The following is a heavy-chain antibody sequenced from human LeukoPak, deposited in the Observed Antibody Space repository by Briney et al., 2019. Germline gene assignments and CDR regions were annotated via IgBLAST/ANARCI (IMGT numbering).Heavy chain of an antibody. V-gene: IGHV4-31*03. CDR1: VDSICSGCYY. D-gene: IGHD3-22*01. J-gene: IGHJ4*02. Sequence: PSQILSLTCTVSVDSICSGCYYWSWFRQHPGKGLEWIGYIYYSGSTYYNPSLKSRVTISVDTSKNQFSLKLSSVTAADTAVYYCASGYDSSGYYVNYWGQGTLVTVSS. CDR2: IYYSGST. CDR3: ASGYDSSGYYVNY.